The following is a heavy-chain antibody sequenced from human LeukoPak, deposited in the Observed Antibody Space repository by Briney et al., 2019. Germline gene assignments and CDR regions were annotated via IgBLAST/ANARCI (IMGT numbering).Heavy chain of an antibody. D-gene: IGHD4-23*01. J-gene: IGHJ4*02. CDR2: ISAYNGNT. CDR3: ARRDDYGGNGVEGFDY. V-gene: IGHV1-18*01. CDR1: GYTFTSYG. Sequence: ASVKVSCKASGYTFTSYGISWVRQAPGQGLEWMGWISAYNGNTNYAQKLQGRVTMTTDTSTSTAYMELRSLRSDDTAVYYCARRDDYGGNGVEGFDYWGQGTLVTVSS.